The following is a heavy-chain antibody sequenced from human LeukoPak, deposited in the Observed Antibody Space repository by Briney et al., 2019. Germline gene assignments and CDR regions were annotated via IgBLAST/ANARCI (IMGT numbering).Heavy chain of an antibody. D-gene: IGHD1-1*01. J-gene: IGHJ4*02. CDR3: STRELSPPGA. Sequence: GASVKVSCKASGGTFSSYAISWVRQAPGQGLEWMGWINPKSGGTNYAQKFQDRVTMTRDTSITTAYMELSSLIYDDTAVYYCSTRELSPPGAWGQGTLVTVSS. CDR1: GGTFSSYA. V-gene: IGHV1-2*02. CDR2: INPKSGGT.